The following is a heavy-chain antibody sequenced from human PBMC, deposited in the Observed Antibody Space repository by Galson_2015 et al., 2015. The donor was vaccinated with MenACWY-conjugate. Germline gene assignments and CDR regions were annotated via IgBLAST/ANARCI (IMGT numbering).Heavy chain of an antibody. Sequence: ETLSLTCAVSGGSISSSNWWSWVRQPPGKGLEWIEEIYHSGSTNYNPSLKSRVTISVDKSKNQFSLKLSSVTAADTAVYYCARDARSGYCSGGSCYSSLYYYYGMDVWGQGTTVTVSS. J-gene: IGHJ6*02. D-gene: IGHD2-15*01. CDR3: ARDARSGYCSGGSCYSSLYYYYGMDV. CDR2: IYHSGST. V-gene: IGHV4-4*02. CDR1: GGSISSSNW.